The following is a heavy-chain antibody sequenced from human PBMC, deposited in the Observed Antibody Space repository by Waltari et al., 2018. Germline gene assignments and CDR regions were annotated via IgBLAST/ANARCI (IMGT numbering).Heavy chain of an antibody. CDR3: AVSLVILDGTGRGFDI. Sequence: QLHLQESGPGLVKPSETLSLTCIVSGGSISTDNYYWVWLRQPPGKGLEWIGSIFYSGNTWYNPSLKSRVTMSIDTSKNQFSLNLRSVTAADTAVYYCAVSLVILDGTGRGFDIWGQGTMVTVSS. CDR2: IFYSGNT. J-gene: IGHJ3*02. V-gene: IGHV4-39*07. CDR1: GGSISTDNYY. D-gene: IGHD2-21*01.